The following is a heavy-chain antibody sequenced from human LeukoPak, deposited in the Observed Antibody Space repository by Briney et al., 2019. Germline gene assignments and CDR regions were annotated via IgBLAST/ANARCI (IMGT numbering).Heavy chain of an antibody. J-gene: IGHJ5*02. V-gene: IGHV3-74*01. CDR3: AVSNWMDP. CDR1: GFTFTTYW. CDR2: ISFDGSDA. Sequence: PGGSLRLSCAASGFTFTTYWMHWVRQAPGKGLVWVSCISFDGSDATYAGSVKGRFTISRDNAKNTLHLQMDSLTVEDTAVYYCAVSNWMDPWGQGTLVTVSS.